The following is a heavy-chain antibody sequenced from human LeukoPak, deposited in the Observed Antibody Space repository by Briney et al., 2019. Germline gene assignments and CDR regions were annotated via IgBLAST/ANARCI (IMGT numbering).Heavy chain of an antibody. CDR1: GFTFSSYW. D-gene: IGHD1-26*01. CDR2: IKQDGSEK. V-gene: IGHV3-7*03. CDR3: ARCIVGATTGAFDI. Sequence: GGSLRLSCAASGFTFSSYWMSWVRQAPGKGLEWVANIKQDGSEKYYVDSVKGRFTISRDNAKNSLYLQMNSLRAEDTALYYCARCIVGATTGAFDIWGQGTMVTVSS. J-gene: IGHJ3*02.